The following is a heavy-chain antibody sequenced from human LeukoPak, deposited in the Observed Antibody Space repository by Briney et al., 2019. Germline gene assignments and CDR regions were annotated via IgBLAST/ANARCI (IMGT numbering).Heavy chain of an antibody. CDR3: ARHSFSLYSSSNFDY. CDR1: GFTFSNYN. CDR2: ITSRSSSI. V-gene: IGHV3-48*02. J-gene: IGHJ4*02. Sequence: GGSLRLSCAASGFTFSNYNMNWVRQAPGKGLEWVSYITSRSSSIYYADSVKGRFTISRDNAQNSLYLQMNSLRDEDTAVYYCARHSFSLYSSSNFDYWGQGTLVTVSS. D-gene: IGHD6-6*01.